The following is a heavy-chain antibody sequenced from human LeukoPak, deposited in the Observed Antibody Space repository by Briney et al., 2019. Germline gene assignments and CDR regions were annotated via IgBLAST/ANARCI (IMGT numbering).Heavy chain of an antibody. J-gene: IGHJ4*02. V-gene: IGHV1-18*01. CDR2: ISAYNGNT. CDR1: GYTFTSYG. Sequence: ASVKVSCKASGYTFTSYGISWVRQAPGQGLEWMGRISAYNGNTNYAQKLQGRVTMSTDTSTSTAYMELRSLRSDDTAVYYCARRDIVVVVSASDYWGQGTLVTVSS. CDR3: ARRDIVVVVSASDY. D-gene: IGHD2-15*01.